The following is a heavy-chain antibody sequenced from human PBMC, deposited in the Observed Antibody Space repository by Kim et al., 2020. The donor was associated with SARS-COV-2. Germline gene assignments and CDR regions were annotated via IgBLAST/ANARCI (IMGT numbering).Heavy chain of an antibody. J-gene: IGHJ5*02. D-gene: IGHD3-10*01. CDR1: GFTFSSYW. Sequence: GGSLRLSCAASGFTFSSYWMNWVRQAPGKGPEWVANINEYGSKISYADSLRGRFTISRENAESSLYLQMNSLRAEDTAMYYCARDGASLGQGTLVTVSS. CDR3: ARDGAS. CDR2: INEYGSKI. V-gene: IGHV3-7*01.